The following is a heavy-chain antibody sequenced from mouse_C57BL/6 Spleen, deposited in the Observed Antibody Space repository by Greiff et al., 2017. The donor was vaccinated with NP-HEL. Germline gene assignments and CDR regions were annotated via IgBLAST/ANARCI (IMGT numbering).Heavy chain of an antibody. D-gene: IGHD2-4*01. CDR2: IHPNSGST. V-gene: IGHV1-64*01. CDR3: ARYDYDDYAMDY. Sequence: VQLQQSGAELVKPGASVKLSCKASGYTFTSYWMHWVKQRPGQGLEWIGMIHPNSGSTNYNEKFKSKATLPVDKSSSTAYMQLSSLTSEDSAVYYCARYDYDDYAMDYWGQGTSVTVSS. J-gene: IGHJ4*01. CDR1: GYTFTSYW.